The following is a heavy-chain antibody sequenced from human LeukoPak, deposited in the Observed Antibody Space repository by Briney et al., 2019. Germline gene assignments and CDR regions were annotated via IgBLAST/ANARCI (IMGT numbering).Heavy chain of an antibody. J-gene: IGHJ4*02. CDR2: INHSGST. CDR3: ARIGYCSSTSCAPEDY. D-gene: IGHD2-2*01. Sequence: SETLSLTCAVYGGSFSGYYWSWIRQPPGKGLEWIGEINHSGSTNYNPSLKSRVTISVDTSKNQFSLKLSSVTAADTAAYYCARIGYCSSTSCAPEDYWGQGTLVTVSS. V-gene: IGHV4-34*01. CDR1: GGSFSGYY.